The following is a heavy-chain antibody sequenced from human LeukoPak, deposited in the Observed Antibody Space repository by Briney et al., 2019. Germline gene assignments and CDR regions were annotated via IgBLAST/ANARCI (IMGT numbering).Heavy chain of an antibody. CDR3: ARDPYDNY. J-gene: IGHJ4*02. V-gene: IGHV3-33*01. CDR2: IWYDGSKN. Sequence: GGSLTLSCAASGFSFRNFGMHWVRQAPGKGLEWVASIWYDGSKNYYADSVKGRFTISRDNSRNTLYLQMNSLRVGDTAVYYCARDPYDNYWGQGTLVTVSS. CDR1: GFSFRNFG. D-gene: IGHD3-22*01.